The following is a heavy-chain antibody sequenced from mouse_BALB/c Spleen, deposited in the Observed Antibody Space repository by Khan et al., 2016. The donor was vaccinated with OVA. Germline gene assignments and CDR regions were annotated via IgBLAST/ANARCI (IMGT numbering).Heavy chain of an antibody. Sequence: EVKLMESGGGLVKPGGSLKLSCAASGFTFSTYAMSWVRQTPEKRLEWVATISSDGDYTYYPDNVTGRFTISRDNAKNTLYLQMSSLRSDDTAMYYCARSPYGNFAYWGQGTLVTVSA. CDR1: GFTFSTYA. CDR3: ARSPYGNFAY. J-gene: IGHJ3*01. V-gene: IGHV5-9-3*01. D-gene: IGHD2-1*01. CDR2: ISSDGDYT.